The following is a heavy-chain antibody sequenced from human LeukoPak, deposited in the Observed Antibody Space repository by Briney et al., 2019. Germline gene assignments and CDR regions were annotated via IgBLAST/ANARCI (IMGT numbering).Heavy chain of an antibody. J-gene: IGHJ5*02. CDR3: ARTGVYNWFDP. V-gene: IGHV3-74*01. D-gene: IGHD6-13*01. Sequence: RGSLRLSCAASGFTFSSYWMHWVRQAPGKGLVWVSRINSDGSSTSYADSVKGRFTISRDNAKNTLCLQMNSLRAEDTAVYYCARTGVYNWFDPWGQGTLVTVSS. CDR1: GFTFSSYW. CDR2: INSDGSST.